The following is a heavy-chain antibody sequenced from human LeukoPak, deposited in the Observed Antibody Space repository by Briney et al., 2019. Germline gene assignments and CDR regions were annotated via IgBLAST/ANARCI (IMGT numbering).Heavy chain of an antibody. D-gene: IGHD1-20*01. Sequence: GGSLRLSCAASGFTFSSYAMSWVRQAPGKGLEWVSAISGSGGSTYYADSVKGRFTISRGNSKNTLYLQMNSLRAEDTAVYYCAKDRPEADNWNDGLDWGQGTLVTVSS. CDR2: ISGSGGST. V-gene: IGHV3-23*01. J-gene: IGHJ4*02. CDR1: GFTFSSYA. CDR3: AKDRPEADNWNDGLD.